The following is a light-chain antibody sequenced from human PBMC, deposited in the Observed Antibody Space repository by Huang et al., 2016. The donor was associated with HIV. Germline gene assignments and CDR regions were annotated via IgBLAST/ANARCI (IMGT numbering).Light chain of an antibody. CDR3: QQSYITPYT. Sequence: DIHMTQSPSSLSASVGDRVTITCRASQTMSSHLNWYQQKPGQAPKLLINAASALQSGVTSRFSAVGSGTDFTLTISSLQPEDFATYYWQQSYITPYTFGQGTKLDIK. J-gene: IGKJ2*01. CDR2: AAS. CDR1: QTMSSH. V-gene: IGKV1-39*01.